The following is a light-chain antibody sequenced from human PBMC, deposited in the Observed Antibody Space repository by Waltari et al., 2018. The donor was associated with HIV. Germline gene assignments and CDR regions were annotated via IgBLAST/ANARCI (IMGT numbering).Light chain of an antibody. CDR1: QSVSSK. V-gene: IGKV3-15*01. CDR3: QQFDKWPLT. J-gene: IGKJ4*01. CDR2: GAS. Sequence: EIVMTQSPVTLSVSPGERATLSCRASQSVSSKLAWYQQKPGQAPRLLIYGASTRATGIPTRFSVSGSGTEFTLTISSLQSEDFAVYFCQQFDKWPLTFGGGTKVEI.